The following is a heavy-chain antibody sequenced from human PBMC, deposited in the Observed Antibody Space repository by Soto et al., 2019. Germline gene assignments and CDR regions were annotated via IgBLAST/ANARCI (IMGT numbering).Heavy chain of an antibody. V-gene: IGHV4-59*08. J-gene: IGHJ4*02. CDR1: GGSISSYY. CDR2: IYYSGST. CDR3: ARRGTSIVVVVSPSPSAFDS. Sequence: SETLSLTCTVSGGSISSYYWSWIRQPPGKGLEWIGYIYYSGSTNYNPSLKSRVTISVDTSKNQFSLKLSSVTAADTAVYYCARRGTSIVVVVSPSPSAFDSWAQGTLVTVSS. D-gene: IGHD2-15*01.